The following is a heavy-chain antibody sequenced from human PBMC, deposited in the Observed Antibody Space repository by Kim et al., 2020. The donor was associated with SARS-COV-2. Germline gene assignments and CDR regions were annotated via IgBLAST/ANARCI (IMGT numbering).Heavy chain of an antibody. Sequence: GGSLRLSCAASGFTFSSYAMSWVRQAPGKGLEWVSAISGSGGSTYYADSVKGRFTISRDNSKNTLYLQMNSLRAEDTAVYYCAKDYEQQFEVGWFDPWGQGTLVTVSS. CDR3: AKDYEQQFEVGWFDP. D-gene: IGHD6-13*01. V-gene: IGHV3-23*01. J-gene: IGHJ5*02. CDR1: GFTFSSYA. CDR2: ISGSGGST.